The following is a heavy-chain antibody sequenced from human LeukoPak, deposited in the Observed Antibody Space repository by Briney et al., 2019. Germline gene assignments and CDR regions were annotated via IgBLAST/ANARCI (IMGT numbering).Heavy chain of an antibody. V-gene: IGHV3-7*01. D-gene: IGHD5-24*01. J-gene: IGHJ4*02. CDR1: GFTFSSYW. Sequence: GGSLRLSCAASGFTFSSYWMSWVRQAPGKGLEWVANIKQDGSEKYYVDSVKGRFTISRDNAKNSLYLQMNSLRAEDAAVYYCASRDGYISYYFDYWGQGTLVTVSS. CDR2: IKQDGSEK. CDR3: ASRDGYISYYFDY.